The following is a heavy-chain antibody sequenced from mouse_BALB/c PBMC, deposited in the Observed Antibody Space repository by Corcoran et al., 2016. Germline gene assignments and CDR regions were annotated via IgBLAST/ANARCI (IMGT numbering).Heavy chain of an antibody. Sequence: QLKVSGPGLVKPSQSLSLTCSLTGYSITSGNCWNWIRQFPGNKLEWMGYISYDGSNSYNPSLKNRISRTRATSKNQFFLKLNSVTTEDTATYYCATLLRPFDYWGQCSTLTVS. CDR1: GYSITSGNC. D-gene: IGHD1-2*01. CDR2: ISYDGSN. J-gene: IGHJ2*01. V-gene: IGHV3-6*02. CDR3: ATLLRPFDY.